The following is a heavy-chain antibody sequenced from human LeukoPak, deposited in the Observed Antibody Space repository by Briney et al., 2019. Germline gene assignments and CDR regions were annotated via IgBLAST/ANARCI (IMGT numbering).Heavy chain of an antibody. V-gene: IGHV3-23*01. J-gene: IGHJ4*02. D-gene: IGHD1-26*01. CDR2: ISASGGST. CDR1: GGSISSSSYY. CDR3: AKDQRWESPHYLDS. Sequence: ETLSLTCTVSGGSISSSSYYWGWIRQPPGKGLAWVSGISASGGSTSYADSVRGRFTISRDNSKNTLYVQMNSLRDEDTAVYYCAKDQRWESPHYLDSWGQGTLVTVSS.